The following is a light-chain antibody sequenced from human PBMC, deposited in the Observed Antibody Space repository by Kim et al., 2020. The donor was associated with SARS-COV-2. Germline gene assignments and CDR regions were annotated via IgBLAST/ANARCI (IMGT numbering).Light chain of an antibody. Sequence: PRERATLSCRASQSVSSNVAWYQQKPGQSPRRLIYDASNRATGIPARFSAGGSGTDFTLTSISLEPEDFAVYYCQQRDNWPPGATFGGGTKVDIK. CDR1: QSVSSN. CDR3: QQRDNWPPGAT. V-gene: IGKV3-11*01. CDR2: DAS. J-gene: IGKJ4*01.